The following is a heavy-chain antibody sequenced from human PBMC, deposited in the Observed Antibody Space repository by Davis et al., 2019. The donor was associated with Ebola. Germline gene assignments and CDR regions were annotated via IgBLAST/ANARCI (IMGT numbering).Heavy chain of an antibody. CDR2: IFYTGSA. Sequence: PSETLSLTCTASGVSISRHYWSWIRQPPGKRLEWIGSIFYTGSAYYNSSLASRATISVDTSKNQFSQKLASVTAADTAMYYCSERGSSVWGQGALVTVAS. V-gene: IGHV4-59*03. CDR3: SERGSSV. D-gene: IGHD3-10*01. J-gene: IGHJ4*02. CDR1: GVSISRHY.